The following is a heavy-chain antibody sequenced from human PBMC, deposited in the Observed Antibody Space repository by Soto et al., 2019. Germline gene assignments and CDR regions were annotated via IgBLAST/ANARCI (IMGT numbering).Heavy chain of an antibody. CDR3: ARERRPPYNWFDP. V-gene: IGHV3-30-3*01. CDR2: ISYDGSNK. CDR1: GFTFSSYA. Sequence: GGSLRLSCAASGFTFSSYAMHWVRQAPGKGLEWVAVISYDGSNKYYADSVKGRFTISRDNSKNTLYLQMNSLRAEDTAVYYCARERRPPYNWFDPWGQGTLVTVSS. D-gene: IGHD6-6*01. J-gene: IGHJ5*02.